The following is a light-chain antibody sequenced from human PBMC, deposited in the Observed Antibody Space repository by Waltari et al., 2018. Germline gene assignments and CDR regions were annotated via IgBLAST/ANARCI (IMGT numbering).Light chain of an antibody. CDR2: DND. CDR1: TSNMGTNY. Sequence: HSMLTQPPSVSEAPGQEVTIHCPGSTSNMGTNYVSWYQKVPGTAPKLLLYDNDARPSVIPDRFSGSKSGTSATLDITGLQTGDEADYYCATWDTSLSGGVFGGGTKLTVL. V-gene: IGLV1-51*01. J-gene: IGLJ2*01. CDR3: ATWDTSLSGGV.